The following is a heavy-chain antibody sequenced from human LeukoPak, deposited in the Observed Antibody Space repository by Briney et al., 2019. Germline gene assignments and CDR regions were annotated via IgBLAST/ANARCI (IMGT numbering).Heavy chain of an antibody. J-gene: IGHJ4*02. CDR1: GFTFSSYA. V-gene: IGHV3-23*01. CDR3: AKGRYCSGGSCNNFDY. CDR2: ISGSGGST. Sequence: GGSLRLSRAASGFTFSSYAMSWVRQAPGKGLEWVSAISGSGGSTYYADSVKGRFTISRDNSKNTLYLQMNSLRAEDTAVYYCAKGRYCSGGSCNNFDYWGQGTLVTVSS. D-gene: IGHD2-15*01.